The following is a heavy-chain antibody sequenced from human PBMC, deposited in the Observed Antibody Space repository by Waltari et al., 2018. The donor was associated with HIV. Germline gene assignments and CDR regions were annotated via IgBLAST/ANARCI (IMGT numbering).Heavy chain of an antibody. CDR2: IRQGGSET. CDR1: GFTFSKSW. V-gene: IGHV3-7*01. J-gene: IGHJ4*02. D-gene: IGHD3-16*01. CDR3: AKLGAAFDF. Sequence: EVQLVESGGGLVQPGGSLRLSCSASGFTFSKSWMSWVRQAPGKGLEWVANIRQGGSETYYVDSVKGRFTISRDDAKNSLYLQLNSLRVEDTAVYYCAKLGAAFDFWGQGTLVTVSS.